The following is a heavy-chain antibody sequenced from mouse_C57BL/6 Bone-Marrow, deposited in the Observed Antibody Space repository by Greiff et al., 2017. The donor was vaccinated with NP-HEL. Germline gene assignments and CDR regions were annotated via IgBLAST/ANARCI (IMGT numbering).Heavy chain of an antibody. Sequence: EVKVEESGGGLVQPGGSLKLSCAASGFTFSDYYMYWVRQTPEKRLEWVAYISNGGGSTYYPDTVKGRFTISRDNAKNTLYLQMSRLKSEDTAMYYCARHGLPMDYWGQGTSVTVSS. CDR2: ISNGGGST. CDR3: ARHGLPMDY. J-gene: IGHJ4*01. D-gene: IGHD3-1*01. V-gene: IGHV5-12*01. CDR1: GFTFSDYY.